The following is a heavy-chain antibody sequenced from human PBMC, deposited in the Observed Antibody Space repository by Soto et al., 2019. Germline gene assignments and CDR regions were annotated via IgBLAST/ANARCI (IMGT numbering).Heavy chain of an antibody. Sequence: SETLSLTCTVSGGSISSYYWSWIRQPPGKGLEWIGSIYYSGSTYYNPSLKSRVTISVDTSKNQFSLKLSSVTAADTAVYYCARTASYDILIYWGQGTLVTVSS. J-gene: IGHJ4*02. D-gene: IGHD3-9*01. CDR3: ARTASYDILIY. CDR2: IYYSGST. V-gene: IGHV4-39*01. CDR1: GGSISSYY.